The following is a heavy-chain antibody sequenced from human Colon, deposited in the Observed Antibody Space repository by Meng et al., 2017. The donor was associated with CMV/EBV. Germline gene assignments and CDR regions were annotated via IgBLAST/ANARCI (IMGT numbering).Heavy chain of an antibody. V-gene: IGHV3-7*03. J-gene: IGHJ4*02. CDR3: AKGRSSTSPDGR. CDR2: IKEDGSEK. CDR1: GFTFSNYW. D-gene: IGHD2-2*01. Sequence: GESLKISCAASGFTFSNYWMTWLRQAPGRGLELVAHIKEDGSEKYFVGSVKGRFTISRDNAKNSLYLQMNSLRVEDTALYYCAKGRSSTSPDGRWGQGTLVTVSS.